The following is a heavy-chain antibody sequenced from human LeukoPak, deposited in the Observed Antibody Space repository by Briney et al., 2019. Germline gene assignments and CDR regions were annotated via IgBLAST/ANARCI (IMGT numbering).Heavy chain of an antibody. CDR1: GGSFSGYY. CDR3: ARSNWNRGYFYMDV. CDR2: INHSGST. D-gene: IGHD1/OR15-1a*01. V-gene: IGHV4-34*01. J-gene: IGHJ6*03. Sequence: SETLSLTCAVYGGSFSGYYWSWIRQPPGKGLEWIGEINHSGSTNYNPSLKSRVTISVDTSKNQFSLNLTSVTAADTAMYYCARSNWNRGYFYMDVWGKGTTVTVSS.